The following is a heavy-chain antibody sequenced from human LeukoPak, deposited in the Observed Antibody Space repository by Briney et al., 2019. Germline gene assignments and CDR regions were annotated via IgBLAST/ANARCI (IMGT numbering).Heavy chain of an antibody. D-gene: IGHD3-3*01. V-gene: IGHV4-39*02. CDR2: IYYSGST. Sequence: PSETLSLTCTVSGGSISSSSYYWGWIRQPPGKGLEWIGSIYYSGSTYYNPSLKSRVTISVDTSKNQFSLKLSSVTAADTAVYYCARDRGADFWNPQLLNAFDIWGQGTMVTVSS. J-gene: IGHJ3*02. CDR1: GGSISSSSYY. CDR3: ARDRGADFWNPQLLNAFDI.